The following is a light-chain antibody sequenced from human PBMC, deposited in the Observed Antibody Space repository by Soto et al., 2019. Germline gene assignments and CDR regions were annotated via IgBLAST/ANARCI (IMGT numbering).Light chain of an antibody. CDR1: QNIRSW. CDR3: QQYDVYSK. CDR2: KAS. J-gene: IGKJ1*01. Sequence: DIQMTQSPSTLSASVGDRVTITCRASQNIRSWLAWYQQKPGKAPKLLIYKASNLESGFPSRFSASGSGTEFTLTSSSLQPDDVGTYYCQQYDVYSKFGQGTRVDVK. V-gene: IGKV1-5*03.